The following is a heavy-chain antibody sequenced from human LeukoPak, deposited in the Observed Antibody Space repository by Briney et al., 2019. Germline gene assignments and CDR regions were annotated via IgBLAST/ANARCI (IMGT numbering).Heavy chain of an antibody. Sequence: ASVKVSCKASGYTFTGYHMHWVRQAPGQGLEWMGWINPNSGGTNYAQKFQGRVTMTRDTSISTAYMELSRLRSDDTAVYYCARNGHGDYFWFDPWGQGTLVTVSS. J-gene: IGHJ5*02. V-gene: IGHV1-2*02. CDR1: GYTFTGYH. CDR2: INPNSGGT. CDR3: ARNGHGDYFWFDP. D-gene: IGHD4-17*01.